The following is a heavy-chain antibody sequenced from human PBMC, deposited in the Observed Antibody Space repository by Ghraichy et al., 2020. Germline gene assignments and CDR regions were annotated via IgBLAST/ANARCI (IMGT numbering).Heavy chain of an antibody. CDR3: VTGYSSSWYFDY. CDR2: IIPIFGTA. D-gene: IGHD6-13*01. V-gene: IGHV1-69*13. Sequence: SVKVSCKASGGTFSSYAISWVRQAPGQGLEWMGGIIPIFGTANYAQKFQGRVTITADESTSTAYMELSSLRSEDTAVYYCVTGYSSSWYFDYWGQGTLVTVSS. J-gene: IGHJ4*02. CDR1: GGTFSSYA.